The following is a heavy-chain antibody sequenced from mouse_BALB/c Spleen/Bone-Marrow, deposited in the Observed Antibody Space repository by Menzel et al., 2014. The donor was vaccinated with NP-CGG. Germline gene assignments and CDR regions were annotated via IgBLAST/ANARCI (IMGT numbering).Heavy chain of an antibody. CDR3: ARGEDYGRGSWFAY. CDR2: INPYNGDT. J-gene: IGHJ3*01. CDR1: GYSFTGYF. Sequence: EVQLQQSGPELVKPGASVKISCKASGYSFTGYFMNRVMQSHGKSLEWIGRINPYNGDTFYNQKFKGKATLTVDKSSSTAHMELRSLASEDSAVYYCARGEDYGRGSWFAYWGQGTLVTVSA. D-gene: IGHD2-4*01. V-gene: IGHV1-20*02.